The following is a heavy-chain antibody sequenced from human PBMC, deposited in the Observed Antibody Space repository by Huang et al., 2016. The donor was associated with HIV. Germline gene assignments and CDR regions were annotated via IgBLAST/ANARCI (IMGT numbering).Heavy chain of an antibody. V-gene: IGHV3-30*18. CDR2: ISYEAKTK. D-gene: IGHD6-13*01. J-gene: IGHJ4*02. Sequence: QVQLVESGGGVVQPGRSLRISCAASGFTFSSYGMHWVRQAPGKGLGWGAVISYEAKTKYYADSVKGRFSISRDNSKTTVYLQLNSLRLEDTAVYYCAKGGSAAAVLDFWGQGTLVTVSS. CDR1: GFTFSSYG. CDR3: AKGGSAAAVLDF.